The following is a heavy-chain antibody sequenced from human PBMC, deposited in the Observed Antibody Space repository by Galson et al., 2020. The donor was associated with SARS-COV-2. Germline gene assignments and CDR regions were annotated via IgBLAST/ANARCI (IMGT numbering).Heavy chain of an antibody. CDR3: ARDQSGSFYNYYYGMDV. CDR2: ISGYNGYT. V-gene: IGHV1-18*01. D-gene: IGHD1-26*01. J-gene: IGHJ6*02. Sequence: ASVKVSCEASGYTFTSIGFSWVRQAPGQGLEWMGWISGYNGYTQYADKFQGRVTMTTDTSTSTAHMELTNLRSDDTAVYYCARDQSGSFYNYYYGMDVWGQGTTVKVSS. CDR1: GYTFTSIG.